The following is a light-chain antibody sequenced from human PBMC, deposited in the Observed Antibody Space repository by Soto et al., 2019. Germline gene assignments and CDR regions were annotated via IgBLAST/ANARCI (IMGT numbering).Light chain of an antibody. J-gene: IGKJ2*01. V-gene: IGKV1-39*01. CDR3: QQSYNTPRT. CDR2: GAS. CDR1: QSISNF. Sequence: DIQMTQYQSSLSASVGDRVTITCRAGQSISNFLNWYQQKPGEAPKLLIYGASTLRSGVPSRFSGSGSGTHFTLTISSLQPEDFATYYCQQSYNTPRTFGRGTSLEIK.